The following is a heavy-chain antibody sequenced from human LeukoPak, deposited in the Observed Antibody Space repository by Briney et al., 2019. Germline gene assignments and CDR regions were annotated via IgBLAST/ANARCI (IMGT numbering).Heavy chain of an antibody. CDR3: ARDPILGYCSSTSCYSQGWFDP. D-gene: IGHD2-2*02. Sequence: GASVKVSCKASGYTFTSYYMHWVRQAPGQGLEWMGIINPSDGSTSYAQKFQGRVTMTRDTSTSTVYMELSSLRSEDTAVYYCARDPILGYCSSTSCYSQGWFDPWGQGTLVTVSS. J-gene: IGHJ5*02. CDR2: INPSDGST. CDR1: GYTFTSYY. V-gene: IGHV1-46*01.